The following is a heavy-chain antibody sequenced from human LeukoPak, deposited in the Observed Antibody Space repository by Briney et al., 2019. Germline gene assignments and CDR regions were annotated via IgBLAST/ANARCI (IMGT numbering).Heavy chain of an antibody. Sequence: SETLSLTCTVSGGSISGYYYNWLRQPPGKGLEWIGYIYYSGSTYYNPSLKSRVTISVDTSKNQFSLKLSSVTAADTAVYYCARDQTTVTRSPYYYGMDVWGQGTTVTVSS. CDR2: IYYSGST. J-gene: IGHJ6*02. CDR1: GGSISGYY. V-gene: IGHV4-59*12. D-gene: IGHD4-17*01. CDR3: ARDQTTVTRSPYYYGMDV.